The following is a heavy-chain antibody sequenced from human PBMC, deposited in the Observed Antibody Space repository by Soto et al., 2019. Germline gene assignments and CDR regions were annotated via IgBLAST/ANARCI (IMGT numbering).Heavy chain of an antibody. CDR3: ARADDYGVHFDY. J-gene: IGHJ4*02. Sequence: QVQLVESGGGVVQPGRSLRLSCAASGFTFSSYGIHWVRQAPGKGLEWVAVIWYDGSNKYYVDSVKGRFTISRDNSKNTLYLQMNSLRAEDTAVYYCARADDYGVHFDYWGQGTLVTVSS. CDR2: IWYDGSNK. V-gene: IGHV3-33*01. D-gene: IGHD4-17*01. CDR1: GFTFSSYG.